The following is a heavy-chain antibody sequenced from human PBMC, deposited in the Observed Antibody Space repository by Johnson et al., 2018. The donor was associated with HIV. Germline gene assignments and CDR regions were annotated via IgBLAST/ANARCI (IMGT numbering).Heavy chain of an antibody. Sequence: VQLVESGGGVVRPGGSLRLPCAASGFTFDDYGMSWVRQAPGKGLEWVSVIYSGGNTYYADSVKGRFTISRDNSKNTLYLQMNSLRVEDTAVYYCAKIKGSSDAFDIWGQGTMVTVSS. D-gene: IGHD6-6*01. CDR1: GFTFDDYG. CDR2: IYSGGNT. J-gene: IGHJ3*02. CDR3: AKIKGSSDAFDI. V-gene: IGHV3-66*01.